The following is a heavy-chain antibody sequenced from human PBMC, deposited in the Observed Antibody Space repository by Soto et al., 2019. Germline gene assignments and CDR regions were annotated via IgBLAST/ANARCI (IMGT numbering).Heavy chain of an antibody. D-gene: IGHD2-15*01. Sequence: SETLSLTCAVSGGSVDRKNYYWSWIRQPPGKGLEWIGYVEDSGSANYNPSLKSRVTISVDTSKNQFSLKVISVTAADTAVYYCARAETPLHFDYWGQGTVVTVSS. J-gene: IGHJ4*02. CDR1: GGSVDRKNYY. CDR2: VEDSGSA. CDR3: ARAETPLHFDY. V-gene: IGHV4-61*01.